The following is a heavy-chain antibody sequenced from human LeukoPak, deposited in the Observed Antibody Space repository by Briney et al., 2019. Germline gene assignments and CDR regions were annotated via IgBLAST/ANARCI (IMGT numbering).Heavy chain of an antibody. CDR2: IYYSGSS. Sequence: SETLSLTCSVSGGSISSSSSYWGWIRQPPGKGLEWIGSIYYSGSSFDNPALKSRVTISVDTSKNQFSLKLSSVTAADTAVYYCASTGEDYYDSSGLPDLWGRGTLVTVSS. D-gene: IGHD3-22*01. J-gene: IGHJ2*01. CDR1: GGSISSSSSY. CDR3: ASTGEDYYDSSGLPDL. V-gene: IGHV4-39*01.